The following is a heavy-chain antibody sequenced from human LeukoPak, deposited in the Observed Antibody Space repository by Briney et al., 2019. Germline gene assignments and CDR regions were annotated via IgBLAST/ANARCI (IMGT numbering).Heavy chain of an antibody. Sequence: ASVKVSCKASGYTFTGFYMHWVRQAPGQGLEWMGIINPSGGSTSYAQKFQGRVTMTRGTSTSTVYMELSSLRSEDTAVYYCARISGSYHYFDYWGQGTLVTVSS. CDR3: ARISGSYHYFDY. CDR2: INPSGGST. CDR1: GYTFTGFY. D-gene: IGHD1-26*01. J-gene: IGHJ4*02. V-gene: IGHV1-46*01.